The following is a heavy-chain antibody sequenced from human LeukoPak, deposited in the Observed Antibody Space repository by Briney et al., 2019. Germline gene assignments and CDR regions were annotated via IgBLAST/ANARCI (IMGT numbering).Heavy chain of an antibody. J-gene: IGHJ3*02. V-gene: IGHV1-69*05. D-gene: IGHD6-19*01. CDR2: IIPIFGTA. CDR1: GGTFSSYA. CDR3: ARAEYSSGWYDDAFDI. Sequence: ASVKVSCKASGGTFSSYAISWVRQAPGQGLEWMGRIIPIFGTANYAQKFQGRVTITTDESTSTAYMELSSLRSADAAVYYCARAEYSSGWYDDAFDIWGQGTMVTVSS.